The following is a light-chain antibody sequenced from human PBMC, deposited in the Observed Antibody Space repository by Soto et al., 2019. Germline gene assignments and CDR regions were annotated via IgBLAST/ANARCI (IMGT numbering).Light chain of an antibody. J-gene: IGKJ5*01. V-gene: IGKV3-11*01. CDR3: QQRSNWPIT. CDR2: DAS. Sequence: EIVLTQSPVTLSLSPGERATLYCRASQSISNHLTWYQQKPGQVPRLLIYDASNRATGIPARFSGSGSGTDFTLTISSLEPEDFAVYYCQQRSNWPITFGQGTRLEIK. CDR1: QSISNH.